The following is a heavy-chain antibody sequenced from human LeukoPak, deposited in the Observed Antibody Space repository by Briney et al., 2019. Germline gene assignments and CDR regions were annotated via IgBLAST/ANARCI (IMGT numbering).Heavy chain of an antibody. D-gene: IGHD3-22*01. CDR2: IRYDGSNK. CDR1: GFIFSNNG. V-gene: IGHV3-30*02. Sequence: GGSLRLSCAASGFIFSNNGMHWVRQAPGKGLEWVAFIRYDGSNKYYADSVKGGFTISRDNSKNTLYLQMNSLRAEDSAVYYCAKDPRSSYYDSSGYCDYWGQGTLVTVSS. J-gene: IGHJ4*02. CDR3: AKDPRSSYYDSSGYCDY.